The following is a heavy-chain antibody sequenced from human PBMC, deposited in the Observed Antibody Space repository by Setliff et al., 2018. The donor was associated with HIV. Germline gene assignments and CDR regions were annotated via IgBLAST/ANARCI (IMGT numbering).Heavy chain of an antibody. CDR2: ISHSGIT. J-gene: IGHJ5*02. V-gene: IGHV4-39*02. CDR1: GVSTISSSSSYY. CDR3: ARLGAVTVHAFDP. Sequence: ASETLSLTCIVSGVSTISSSSSYYWGWIRQPPGKVLEWIGYISHSGITYYNPSLKRRVTISVDTSKTHFSLRLSSVTAADTAVYYCARLGAVTVHAFDPWGPGALVTVSS. D-gene: IGHD6-19*01.